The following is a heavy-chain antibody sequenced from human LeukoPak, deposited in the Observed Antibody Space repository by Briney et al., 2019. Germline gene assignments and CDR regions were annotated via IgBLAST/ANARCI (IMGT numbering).Heavy chain of an antibody. CDR3: ARRGSYPTRYAFDI. D-gene: IGHD1-26*01. J-gene: IGHJ3*02. CDR2: IYTSGST. CDR1: GGSISSGSYY. V-gene: IGHV4-61*02. Sequence: SQTLSLTCTVSGGSISSGSYYWSWIRQPAGKGLEWIGRIYTSGSTNYNPSLKSRVTISVDTSKNQFSLKLSSVTAADTAVYYCARRGSYPTRYAFDIWGQGTMVTVSS.